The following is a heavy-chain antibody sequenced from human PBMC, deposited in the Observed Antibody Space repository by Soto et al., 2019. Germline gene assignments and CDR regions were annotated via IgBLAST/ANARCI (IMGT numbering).Heavy chain of an antibody. CDR3: ARRGYCTGVGGSSSNRNWFDP. D-gene: IGHD6-13*01. V-gene: IGHV3-7*05. Sequence: EVQLVESGGGLVQPGGSLRLSCAASGFTFSSYWMSWVRQAPGKGLEWVANIKQDGSEKYYVESVKGRFTIPRANAKNSLYLQMNSLRAEDTAVYYGARRGYCTGVGGSSSNRNWFDPWGQGTLVTVSS. CDR2: IKQDGSEK. J-gene: IGHJ5*02. CDR1: GFTFSSYW.